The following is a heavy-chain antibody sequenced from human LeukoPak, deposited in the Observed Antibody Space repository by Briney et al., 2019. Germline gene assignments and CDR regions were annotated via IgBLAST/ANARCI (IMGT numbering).Heavy chain of an antibody. D-gene: IGHD5-24*01. J-gene: IGHJ4*02. CDR3: ARDEGRDGYNFEYV. CDR1: GYTFTSYD. CDR2: MNPNSGNT. V-gene: IGHV1-8*03. Sequence: ASVKVSCKASGYTFTSYDINWVRQATGQGLEWMGWMNPNSGNTGYAQKFQGRVTITTDTSTSTAYMELRSLRSDDTAVYYCARDEGRDGYNFEYVWGQGTLVTVSS.